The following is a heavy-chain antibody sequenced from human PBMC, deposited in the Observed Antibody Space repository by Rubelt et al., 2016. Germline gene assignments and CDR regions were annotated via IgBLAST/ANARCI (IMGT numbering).Heavy chain of an antibody. Sequence: QVQLVQSGSELKKPGASVKVSCKASGYTFTTYPMNWVRQAPGQGLEWMGWINTNTGNPTSAHGFTGRFVFSLDTSVTTAYMQNSSLKAEDTAFYYCARGARWLHPDFRVWGQGTLVTVSS. D-gene: IGHD5-12*01. CDR1: GYTFTTYP. V-gene: IGHV7-4-1*02. CDR2: INTNTGNP. CDR3: ARGARWLHPDFRV. J-gene: IGHJ4*02.